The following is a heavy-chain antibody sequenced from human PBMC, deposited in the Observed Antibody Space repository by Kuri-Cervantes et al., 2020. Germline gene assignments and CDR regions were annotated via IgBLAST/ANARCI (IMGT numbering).Heavy chain of an antibody. Sequence: GESLKISCAASGFTFSDYYMSWIRQAPGKGPEWVAVISSDGNNKYYADSVKGRFTISRDNSKNRLYLQMNSLRKEDTGIYYCARDVEQQLVPNWFDPWGQGTLVTVSS. J-gene: IGHJ5*02. CDR3: ARDVEQQLVPNWFDP. D-gene: IGHD6-13*01. V-gene: IGHV3-30*03. CDR1: GFTFSDYY. CDR2: ISSDGNNK.